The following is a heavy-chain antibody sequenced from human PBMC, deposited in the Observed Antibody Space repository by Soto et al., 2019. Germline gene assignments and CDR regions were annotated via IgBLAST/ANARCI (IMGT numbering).Heavy chain of an antibody. CDR3: VHFDWFIDY. CDR2: ISGSGAST. V-gene: IGHV3-23*01. D-gene: IGHD3-9*01. J-gene: IGHJ4*02. Sequence: EVQLLESGGGLVQPGGSLRLSCAASGFTFSSYAMSWVRQAPGKGLEWVSAISGSGASTYYADSVKGRFTISRDNSKNTLYLQMNSLRAEDTAVYDCVHFDWFIDYWGQGTLVTVSS. CDR1: GFTFSSYA.